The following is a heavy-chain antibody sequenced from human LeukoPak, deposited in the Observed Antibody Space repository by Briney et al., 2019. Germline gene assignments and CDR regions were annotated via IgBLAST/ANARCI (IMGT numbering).Heavy chain of an antibody. CDR1: GFTFSSYW. CDR3: ARAAPRDCSPSTCTLLDY. D-gene: IGHD2-15*01. J-gene: IGHJ4*02. Sequence: GGSLRLSCAASGFTFSSYWMTWVRQAPGKGLEWVANIRQGGSDKYYVDSVKGRFTISRDDAKNSLDLQMNSLRAEDTAVYYCARAAPRDCSPSTCTLLDYWGQGTLVTVFS. CDR2: IRQGGSDK. V-gene: IGHV3-7*01.